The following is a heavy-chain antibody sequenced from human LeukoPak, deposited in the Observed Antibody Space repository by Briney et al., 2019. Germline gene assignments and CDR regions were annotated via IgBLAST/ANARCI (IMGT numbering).Heavy chain of an antibody. CDR3: AATGSETDAFDI. V-gene: IGHV1-58*02. CDR2: IAVGSGNT. CDR1: GFTFRTSA. D-gene: IGHD6-25*01. J-gene: IGHJ3*02. Sequence: SVKVSCKASGFTFRTSAMQWVRQARGQRLECIGWIAVGSGNTKYAQKFQEGVSITRDMSTSTAYMELSSLGSEDTAVYYCAATGSETDAFDIWGQGTMVTVSS.